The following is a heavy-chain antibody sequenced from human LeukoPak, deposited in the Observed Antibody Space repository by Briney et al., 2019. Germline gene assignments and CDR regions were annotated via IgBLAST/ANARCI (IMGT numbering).Heavy chain of an antibody. Sequence: PSQTLSLTCTVSGGSISSGDYYWSWIRQPPGKGLEWIGYIYYSGSTYYNPSLKSRVTISVDTSKNQFSLKLSSVTAADTAVYYWASQRQQLAFDYWGQGTLVTVSS. D-gene: IGHD6-13*01. CDR2: IYYSGST. V-gene: IGHV4-30-4*08. CDR3: ASQRQQLAFDY. J-gene: IGHJ4*02. CDR1: GGSISSGDYY.